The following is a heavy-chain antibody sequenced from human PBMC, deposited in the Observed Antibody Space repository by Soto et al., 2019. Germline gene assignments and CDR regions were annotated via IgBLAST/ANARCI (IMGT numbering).Heavy chain of an antibody. V-gene: IGHV1-8*01. CDR1: GYTFTSYD. CDR3: ARICHYYDSTPALWEDVR. Sequence: ASVNVSCKASGYTFTSYDINWVRQATGQGLEWMGWMNPNSGNTGYAQKLQGRVTMTTDTSTSTAYMELRSLRSDDTAVYYCARICHYYDSTPALWEDVRWGQGTMVTV. CDR2: MNPNSGNT. D-gene: IGHD3-22*01. J-gene: IGHJ3*01.